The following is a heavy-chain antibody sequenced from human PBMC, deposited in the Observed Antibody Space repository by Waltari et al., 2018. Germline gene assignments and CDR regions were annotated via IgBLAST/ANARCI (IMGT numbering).Heavy chain of an antibody. CDR3: ARDGRPRFLEWSDYYYYYMDV. D-gene: IGHD3-3*01. J-gene: IGHJ6*03. V-gene: IGHV3-21*01. CDR1: GFTFSSYS. CDR2: ISSSSSYI. Sequence: EVQLVESGGGLVKPGGSLRLSCAASGFTFSSYSMNWVRQAAGKGLEWVSSISSSSSYIYYADSVKGRFTISRDNAKNSLYLQMNSLRAEDTAVYYCARDGRPRFLEWSDYYYYYMDVWGKGTTVTVSS.